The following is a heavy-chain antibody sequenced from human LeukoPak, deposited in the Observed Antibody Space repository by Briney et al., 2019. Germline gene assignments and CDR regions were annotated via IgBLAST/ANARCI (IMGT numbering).Heavy chain of an antibody. V-gene: IGHV4-31*03. Sequence: SQTLSLTCTVSGGSISSGGYYWSWLRQHPGTGVEWLGYIYYSGSIYYNPSLKSRVTISVDTSKNQFSLKLSSVTAADTAVYYCARDHNDILTGSTAFDIWGQGTMVTVSS. CDR3: ARDHNDILTGSTAFDI. CDR2: IYYSGSI. CDR1: GGSISSGGYY. D-gene: IGHD3-9*01. J-gene: IGHJ3*02.